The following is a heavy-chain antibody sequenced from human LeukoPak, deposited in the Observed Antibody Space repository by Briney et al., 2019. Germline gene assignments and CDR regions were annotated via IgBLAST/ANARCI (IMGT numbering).Heavy chain of an antibody. V-gene: IGHV1-69*06. D-gene: IGHD3-16*01. J-gene: IGHJ4*02. CDR1: GGTFSSYA. CDR2: IIPIFGTA. CDR3: ARHYDYVWGGIDY. Sequence: SVKVSCKASGGTFSSYAISWVRQAPGQGLEWMGGIIPIFGTANYAQKFQGRVTITADKSTSTAYMELSSLRFEDTAVYYCARHYDYVWGGIDYWGQGTLVTVSS.